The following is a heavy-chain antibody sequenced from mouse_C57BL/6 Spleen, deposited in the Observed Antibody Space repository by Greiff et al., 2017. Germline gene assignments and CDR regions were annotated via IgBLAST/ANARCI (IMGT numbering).Heavy chain of an antibody. D-gene: IGHD1-1*01. V-gene: IGHV10-1*01. J-gene: IGHJ3*01. CDR3: VRLDSSFAWFAY. CDR1: GFSFNTYA. CDR2: IRSKSNNYAT. Sequence: EVKLVESGGGLVQPKGSLKLSCAASGFSFNTYAMNWVRQAPGKGLEWVARIRSKSNNYATYYADSVKDRFTISRDDSESMLYLQMNNLKTEDTAMYYCVRLDSSFAWFAYWGQGTLVTVSA.